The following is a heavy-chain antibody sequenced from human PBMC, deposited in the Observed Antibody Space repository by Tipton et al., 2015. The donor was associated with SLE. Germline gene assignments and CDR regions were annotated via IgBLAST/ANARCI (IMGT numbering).Heavy chain of an antibody. D-gene: IGHD4-17*01. CDR3: ATTVTTTPSYGAFDI. V-gene: IGHV4-38-2*02. CDR2: LYHSGSA. CDR1: GYSVSNAYY. J-gene: IGHJ3*02. Sequence: TLSLTCNVSGYSVSNAYYWGWIRQPPGKGLEWIGSLYHSGSAFYNPSTKSRVTISLDTSKSQFSLRLTSITAADTAMYYCATTVTTTPSYGAFDIWGQGTMVTVSS.